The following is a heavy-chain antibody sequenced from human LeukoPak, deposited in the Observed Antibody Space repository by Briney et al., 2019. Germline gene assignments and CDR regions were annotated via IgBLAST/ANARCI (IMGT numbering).Heavy chain of an antibody. CDR3: ARDRELSAYYYYGMDV. CDR1: GGSISSGDYY. Sequence: SETLSLTCTVSGGSISSGDYYWSWIRQPPGKGLEWIGYIYYSGGTYYNPSLKSRVTISVDASKNQFSLKLSSVTAADTAVYYCARDRELSAYYYYGMDVWGQGTTVTVSS. CDR2: IYYSGGT. V-gene: IGHV4-30-4*01. J-gene: IGHJ6*02. D-gene: IGHD3-10*01.